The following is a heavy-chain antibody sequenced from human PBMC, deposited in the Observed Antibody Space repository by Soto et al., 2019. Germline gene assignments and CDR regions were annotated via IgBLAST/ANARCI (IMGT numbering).Heavy chain of an antibody. V-gene: IGHV1-18*01. J-gene: IGHJ4*02. Sequence: ASEKVYCKAAGSTFTSYGISWVRQAPGQGLEWMGWISAYNGNTNYAQKLQGRVTMTTDTSTSTAYMELRSLRSDDTAVYYCAILDYDFWSGNAYWGQGTLVTVSS. D-gene: IGHD3-3*01. CDR1: GSTFTSYG. CDR2: ISAYNGNT. CDR3: AILDYDFWSGNAY.